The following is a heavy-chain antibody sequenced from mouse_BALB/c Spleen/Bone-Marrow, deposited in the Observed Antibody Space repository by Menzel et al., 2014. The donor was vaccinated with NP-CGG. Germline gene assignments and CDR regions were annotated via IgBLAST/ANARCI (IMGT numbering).Heavy chain of an antibody. CDR3: ARPTTVVATGGSFDY. J-gene: IGHJ2*01. CDR1: GFTFSSYG. CDR2: ISSGGSYT. D-gene: IGHD1-1*01. V-gene: IGHV5-6*01. Sequence: EVQLVESGGDLVKPGGSLKLSCAASGFTFSSYGMSWVRQTPDKRLEWVATISSGGSYTYYPDSVKGRFTISRDNAKNTLYLQTSSLKSEDTAMYYCARPTTVVATGGSFDYWGQGTTLTVSS.